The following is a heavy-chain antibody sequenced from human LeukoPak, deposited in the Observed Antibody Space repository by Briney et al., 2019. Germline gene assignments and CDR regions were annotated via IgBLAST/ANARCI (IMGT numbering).Heavy chain of an antibody. CDR2: ISGSGDHT. CDR3: VKPPEWLRLRADVFET. Sequence: GRSLRLSCAASGFSFSTYGMSWVRQSPGKGLEWVSGISGSGDHTYHGDSVRGRFTISRDNSNNTLYLEMKSLIVEDTALYYCVKPPEWLRLRADVFETWGQGTMVTVSS. V-gene: IGHV3-23*01. CDR1: GFSFSTYG. J-gene: IGHJ3*02. D-gene: IGHD5-12*01.